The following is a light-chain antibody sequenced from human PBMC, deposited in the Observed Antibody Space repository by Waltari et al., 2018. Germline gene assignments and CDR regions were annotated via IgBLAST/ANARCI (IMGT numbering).Light chain of an antibody. V-gene: IGKV4-1*01. CDR1: LSVLSRSDNKNY. Sequence: DIVMTQSPDSLAVSLGERATSTCNSSLSVLSRSDNKNYLSWHQKKPGQPPKLLIFWASTRESGVPDRFSGSGSGTDFALTISSLQAEDVEVYYCQQHYSDPLTFGGGTKVEIK. J-gene: IGKJ4*01. CDR3: QQHYSDPLT. CDR2: WAS.